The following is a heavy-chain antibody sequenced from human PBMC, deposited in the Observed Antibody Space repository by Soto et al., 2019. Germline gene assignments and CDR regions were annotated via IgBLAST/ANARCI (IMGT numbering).Heavy chain of an antibody. CDR1: GGSISSGGYS. D-gene: IGHD2-8*01. J-gene: IGHJ5*02. CDR2: IYHSGST. Sequence: QLQLQESGSGLVKPSQTLSLTCAVSGGSISSGGYSWSWIRQPPGKGLEWIGYIYHSGSTYYNPSLKSRVTISVDRSKNQFSLKLSSVTAADTAVYYCANWVYAMEVDGGWFDPWGQGTLVTVSS. V-gene: IGHV4-30-2*01. CDR3: ANWVYAMEVDGGWFDP.